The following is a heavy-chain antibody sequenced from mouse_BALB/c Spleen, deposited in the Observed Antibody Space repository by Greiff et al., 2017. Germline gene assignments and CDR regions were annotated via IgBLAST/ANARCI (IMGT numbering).Heavy chain of an antibody. D-gene: IGHD2-4*01. J-gene: IGHJ3*01. CDR1: GYTFTSYW. CDR3: TLRDDYTWFAY. V-gene: IGHV1S22*01. Sequence: LQQPGSELVRPGASVKLSCKASGYTFTSYWMHWVKQRPGQGLEWIGNIYPGSGSTNYDEKFKSKATLTVDTSSSTAYMQLSSLTSEDSAVYYCTLRDDYTWFAYWGQGTLVTVSA. CDR2: IYPGSGST.